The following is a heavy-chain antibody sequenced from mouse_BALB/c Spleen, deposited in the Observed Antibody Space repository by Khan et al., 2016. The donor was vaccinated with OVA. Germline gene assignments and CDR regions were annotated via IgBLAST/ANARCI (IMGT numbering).Heavy chain of an antibody. J-gene: IGHJ3*01. CDR2: INPSNGYT. Sequence: VQLQESGAELARPGASVKMSCKASGYTFTSYTIHWIKVRPGQGLEWIGYINPSNGYTNYNQKFKDKATLTADKSYTTAFMQLRSLTSEDSAVYDCVRDGAYHRNDGWFAYWGQGTLVTVSA. CDR1: GYTFTSYT. V-gene: IGHV1-4*01. D-gene: IGHD2-14*01. CDR3: VRDGAYHRNDGWFAY.